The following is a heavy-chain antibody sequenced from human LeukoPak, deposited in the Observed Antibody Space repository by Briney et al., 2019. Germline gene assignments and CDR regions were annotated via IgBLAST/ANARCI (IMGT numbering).Heavy chain of an antibody. CDR1: GGTFSSYA. D-gene: IGHD6-13*01. V-gene: IGHV1-69*05. CDR2: IIPIFGTA. J-gene: IGHJ4*02. Sequence: SVKVSCKASGGTFSSYAISWVRQAPGQGLGWLGRIIPIFGTANYAQKCQGRVTITTDESTSTAYMELSSLRSEDTAVYYCAREGIAAAGRRTLDYWGQGTLVTVSS. CDR3: AREGIAAAGRRTLDY.